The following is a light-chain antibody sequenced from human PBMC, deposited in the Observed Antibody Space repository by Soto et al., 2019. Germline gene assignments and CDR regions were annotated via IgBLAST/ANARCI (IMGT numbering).Light chain of an antibody. V-gene: IGKV3-11*01. CDR1: QSVSRY. CDR3: QQRSKWPT. J-gene: IGKJ4*01. Sequence: EIALTQSPATLSLSPGARATLSCRASQSVSRYLVWYQQKRGQAPRLLIYDASNRATGIPARFSGSGSGTDFTLTISSLEPEDFAVYYCQQRSKWPTFGGGTKVDIK. CDR2: DAS.